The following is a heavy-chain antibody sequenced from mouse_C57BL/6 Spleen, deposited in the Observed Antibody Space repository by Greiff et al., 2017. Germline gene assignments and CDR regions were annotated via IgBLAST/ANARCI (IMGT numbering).Heavy chain of an antibody. CDR3: ARWGDGYSYAMDY. Sequence: QVQLQQPGAELVKPGASVKLSCKASGYTFTSYWMHWVKQRPGQGLEWIGMIHPNSGSTNYNEKFKSKATLTVDKSSSTAYMQLSSLTSEDSAVYYCARWGDGYSYAMDYWGQGTSVTVSS. CDR1: GYTFTSYW. V-gene: IGHV1-64*01. D-gene: IGHD2-3*01. CDR2: IHPNSGST. J-gene: IGHJ4*01.